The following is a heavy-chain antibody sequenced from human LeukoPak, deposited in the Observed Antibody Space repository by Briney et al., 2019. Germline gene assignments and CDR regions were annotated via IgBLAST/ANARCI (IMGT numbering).Heavy chain of an antibody. V-gene: IGHV3-33*06. J-gene: IGHJ4*02. CDR1: GFTFSSYG. D-gene: IGHD1-26*01. CDR2: IWYDGSNK. Sequence: GGSLRLSCAASGFTFSSYGMHWVRQAPGKGLEWVAVIWYDGSNKYYADSVKGRFTISRDNSKNTLYLQMNSLRGDDTAVYYCAKDVGKWESLHFFDYWGQGTLVTVSS. CDR3: AKDVGKWESLHFFDY.